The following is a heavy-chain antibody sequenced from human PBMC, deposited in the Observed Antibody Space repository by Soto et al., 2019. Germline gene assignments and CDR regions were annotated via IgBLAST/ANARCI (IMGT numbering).Heavy chain of an antibody. D-gene: IGHD2-15*01. Sequence: QITLKESGPTLVKPTQTLTLTCTFSGFSLSTSGVGVGWIRQPPGKALEWLALIYWDDDKRYSPSLKSRLTLTKDTAKNQVVLTMTNMDPMDTATYYCAHRRGGGSCYPDWGQGTLVTVSS. J-gene: IGHJ4*02. CDR1: GFSLSTSGVG. CDR2: IYWDDDK. V-gene: IGHV2-5*02. CDR3: AHRRGGGSCYPD.